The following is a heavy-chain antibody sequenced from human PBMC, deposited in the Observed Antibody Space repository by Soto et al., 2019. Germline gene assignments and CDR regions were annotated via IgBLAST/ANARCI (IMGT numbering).Heavy chain of an antibody. J-gene: IGHJ5*02. V-gene: IGHV4-4*02. Sequence: PSETLSVTCAVSGGSISSSSWWSWVRQPPGKGLEWIGEIYHSGSTNYNPSLKSRVTISVDKSKNQFSLKLSSVTAADTAVYYCASAAPDGSWFGPWGQGTLVTVSS. CDR3: ASAAPDGSWFGP. CDR1: GGSISSSSW. CDR2: IYHSGST. D-gene: IGHD2-15*01.